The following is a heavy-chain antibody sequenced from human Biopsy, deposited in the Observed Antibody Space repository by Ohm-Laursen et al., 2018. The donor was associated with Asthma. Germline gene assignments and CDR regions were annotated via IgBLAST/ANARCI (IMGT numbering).Heavy chain of an antibody. Sequence: SLRLPCAASGFTFGNFWTSWGRQTPGKGPEWVALISYDGREKGYADSVKGRFTISRDNSKNTLYLQMNSLRAEDTAVYYCAREGHEYCSSTSCASFDYWGQGTLVTVSS. CDR1: GFTFGNFW. J-gene: IGHJ4*02. D-gene: IGHD2-2*01. V-gene: IGHV3-30*03. CDR2: ISYDGREK. CDR3: AREGHEYCSSTSCASFDY.